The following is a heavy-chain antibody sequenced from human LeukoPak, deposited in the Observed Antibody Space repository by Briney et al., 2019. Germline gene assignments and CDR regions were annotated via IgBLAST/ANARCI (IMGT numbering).Heavy chain of an antibody. CDR1: GGSFSGYS. CDR3: ARGTLGYSSSWFAH. CDR2: INQSGSP. D-gene: IGHD6-13*01. V-gene: IGHV4-34*01. J-gene: IGHJ4*02. Sequence: PSETLSLTCAVYGGSFSGYSWSWIRQPPGKGLEWIGEINQSGSPNYRPSLKSRVTISVDTSKNQFSLKLSSVTAADTAVYYCARGTLGYSSSWFAHWGRGTLVTVSS.